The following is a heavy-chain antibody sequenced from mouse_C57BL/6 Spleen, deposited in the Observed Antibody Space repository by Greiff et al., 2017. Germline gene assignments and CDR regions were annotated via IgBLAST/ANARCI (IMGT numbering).Heavy chain of an antibody. CDR2: IHPNSGST. CDR1: GYTFTSYW. D-gene: IGHD1-1*01. Sequence: QVQLQQSGAELVKPGASVKLSCKASGYTFTSYWMHWVKQRPGQGLEWIGMIHPNSGSTNYNEKFKSKATLTVDKSSSTAYMQLSSLTSEDSAVYYCARWVYYGSRDYWGQGTTRTVSS. V-gene: IGHV1-64*01. CDR3: ARWVYYGSRDY. J-gene: IGHJ2*01.